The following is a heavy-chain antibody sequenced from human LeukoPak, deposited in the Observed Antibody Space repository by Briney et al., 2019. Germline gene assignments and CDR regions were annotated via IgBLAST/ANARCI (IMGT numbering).Heavy chain of an antibody. CDR1: GFTFSSYA. D-gene: IGHD6-19*01. J-gene: IGHJ4*02. CDR2: ISCDGSIK. Sequence: PGGSLRLPCAASGFTFSSYAMHWVRQAPGKGLEWVAVISCDGSIKYYADSVKGRFTTSRDNSKNMLYLQMNSLSAEGTAVYYCARGPGYSSGWYVLSVDYWGQGTLVTVSS. CDR3: ARGPGYSSGWYVLSVDY. V-gene: IGHV3-30-3*01.